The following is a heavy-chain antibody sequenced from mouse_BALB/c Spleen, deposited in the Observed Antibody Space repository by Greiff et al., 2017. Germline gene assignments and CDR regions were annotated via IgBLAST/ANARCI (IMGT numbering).Heavy chain of an antibody. Sequence: VQLQQSGPELVKPGASVKISCKASGYAFSSSSMNWVKQRPGQGLEWIGRIYPGDGDTNYNGKFKGKATLTADKSSSTAYMQLSSLTSVDSAVYFCARSGGNYDYFDYWGQGTTLTVSS. CDR2: IYPGDGDT. J-gene: IGHJ2*01. V-gene: IGHV1-82*01. D-gene: IGHD2-1*01. CDR1: GYAFSSSS. CDR3: ARSGGNYDYFDY.